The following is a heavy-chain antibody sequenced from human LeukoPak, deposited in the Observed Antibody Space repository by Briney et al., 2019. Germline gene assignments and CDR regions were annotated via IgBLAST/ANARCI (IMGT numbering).Heavy chain of an antibody. Sequence: ASVKVSCKASGYTFTSYAMHWVRQAPGQRLEWMGWINAGNGNRKYSQKFQGRVTITRDTSAGTAYMELSSLRSEDTAVYYCARPTARYSSGWYSSPFDPWGQGTLVTVSS. CDR2: INAGNGNR. CDR1: GYTFTSYA. V-gene: IGHV1-3*01. CDR3: ARPTARYSSGWYSSPFDP. D-gene: IGHD6-19*01. J-gene: IGHJ5*02.